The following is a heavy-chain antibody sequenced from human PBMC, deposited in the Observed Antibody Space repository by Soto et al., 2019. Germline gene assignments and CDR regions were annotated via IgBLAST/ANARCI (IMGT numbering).Heavy chain of an antibody. CDR3: ARSSRNQYQMLLGYYYYYGMDV. Sequence: PGESLKISCNGSGYSFTSYWISWVRQMPGKGLEWMGRIDPSDSYTNYSPSFQGHVTISADKSISTAYLQWSSLKASDTAMYYCARSSRNQYQMLLGYYYYYGMDVWGQGTKVTVSS. CDR2: IDPSDSYT. J-gene: IGHJ6*02. CDR1: GYSFTSYW. D-gene: IGHD2-2*01. V-gene: IGHV5-10-1*01.